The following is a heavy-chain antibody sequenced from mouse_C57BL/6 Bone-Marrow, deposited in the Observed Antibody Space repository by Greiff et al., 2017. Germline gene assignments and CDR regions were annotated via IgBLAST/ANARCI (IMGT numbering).Heavy chain of an antibody. CDR1: GFTFSSYT. CDR2: ISGGGGNT. V-gene: IGHV5-9*01. D-gene: IGHD1-1*01. J-gene: IGHJ4*01. Sequence: DVMLVESGGGLVKPGGSLKLSCAASGFTFSSYTMSWVRQTPEKRLEWVATISGGGGNTYYPDSVKGRFTISRDNAKNTLYLQMSSLRSEDTALYYCARHNYYGSSVYYYAMDYWGQGTSVTVSS. CDR3: ARHNYYGSSVYYYAMDY.